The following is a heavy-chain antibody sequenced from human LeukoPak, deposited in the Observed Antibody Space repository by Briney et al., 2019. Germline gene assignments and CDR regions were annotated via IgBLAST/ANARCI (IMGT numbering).Heavy chain of an antibody. CDR3: ARARESMAVSDY. CDR2: INPNSGGT. CDR1: RYTFTGYY. D-gene: IGHD2/OR15-2a*01. Sequence: ASVTVSCKASRYTFTGYYMHWVRQAPGQGLEWMGWINPNSGGTNYAQKFQGRVTMTRDTSISTAYMELSRLRSDDTAVYYCARARESMAVSDYWGQGTLVTVSS. V-gene: IGHV1-2*02. J-gene: IGHJ4*02.